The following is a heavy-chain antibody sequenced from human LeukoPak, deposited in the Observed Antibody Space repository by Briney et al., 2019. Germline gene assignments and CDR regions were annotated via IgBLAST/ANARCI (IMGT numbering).Heavy chain of an antibody. D-gene: IGHD3-10*01. CDR1: GFTFSSYG. J-gene: IGHJ4*02. CDR2: IWYDGSNK. V-gene: IGHV3-33*06. CDR3: AKKGKRYYFDY. Sequence: PGRSLRLSCAASGFTFSSYGMHWVRQAPGKGLEWVAVIWYDGSNKYYADSVKGRFTISRDNSKNTLYLQMNSLRAEDTAVYYCAKKGKRYYFDYWGQGTLVTVSS.